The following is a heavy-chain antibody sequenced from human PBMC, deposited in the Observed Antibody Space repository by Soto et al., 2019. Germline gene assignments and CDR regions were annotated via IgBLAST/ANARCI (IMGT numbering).Heavy chain of an antibody. Sequence: EVQLVESGGGLVQPGGSLRLSCAASGFTVSSYWMSRVRQAPGKGLEWVANIKQDGSEKYYVDSVKGRFTISRDNAKNSLYLQMNSLRAEDTAVYYCARTGGYYDSGHNDYWGQGTLVTVSS. D-gene: IGHD3-22*01. V-gene: IGHV3-7*05. CDR2: IKQDGSEK. CDR1: GFTVSSYW. J-gene: IGHJ4*02. CDR3: ARTGGYYDSGHNDY.